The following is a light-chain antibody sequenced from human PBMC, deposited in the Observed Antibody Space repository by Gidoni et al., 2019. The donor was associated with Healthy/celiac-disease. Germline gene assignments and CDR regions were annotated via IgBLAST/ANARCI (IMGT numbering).Light chain of an antibody. J-gene: IGKJ2*04. V-gene: IGKV1-39*01. CDR2: AAS. Sequence: DIQMTQSPSSLSASASQSISSYLNWYQQKPGKAPKLLIYAASSLQSGVPSRFSGSGSGTDFTLTISSLQPEDFATYYCQQSYSTPCSFGQXTKLEIK. CDR3: QQSYSTPCS. CDR1: QSISSY.